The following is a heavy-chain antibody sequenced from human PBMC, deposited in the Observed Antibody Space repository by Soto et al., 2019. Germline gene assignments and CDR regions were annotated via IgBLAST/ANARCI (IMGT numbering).Heavy chain of an antibody. CDR3: AKYRFGNYADLFAY. Sequence: GGSLRLSCAASGFTVSSNYMSWVRQAPGKGLEWVSVIYSGGSTYYADSVKGRFTISRDNSKNTLYLQMNSLRAEDTAVYYCAKYRFGNYADLFAYWGQGSLVTVSS. CDR2: IYSGGST. V-gene: IGHV3-66*01. D-gene: IGHD3-22*01. J-gene: IGHJ4*02. CDR1: GFTVSSNY.